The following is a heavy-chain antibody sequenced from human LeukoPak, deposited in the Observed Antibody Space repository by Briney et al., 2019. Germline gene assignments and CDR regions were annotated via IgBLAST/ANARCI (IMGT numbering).Heavy chain of an antibody. CDR1: GGPFRGFF. CDR2: VSHSGSS. V-gene: IGHV4-34*01. D-gene: IGHD2-15*01. J-gene: IGHJ3*02. Sequence: SETLSLTCAVYGGPFRGFFWSWIRQAPGKGLEWIGEVSHSGSSNYNPSLKSRINISLDTSNSQFSLRLTSVTAADTAVYYCARDGTAYSLPDAFDIWGQGTMVTVSS. CDR3: ARDGTAYSLPDAFDI.